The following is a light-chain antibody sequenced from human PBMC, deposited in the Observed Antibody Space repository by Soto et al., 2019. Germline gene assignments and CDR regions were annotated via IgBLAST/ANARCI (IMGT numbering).Light chain of an antibody. V-gene: IGKV1-9*01. CDR2: AAS. Sequence: DIQLTQSPSFLSASVGDRVTITCRASQGISNYLVWYQQKPGKAPKLLIYAASTLHSGVPSRFSGSGYGTEFTLTISSLQPDDVATYYCQQLNSYPLHFGQGTKLEVK. J-gene: IGKJ2*01. CDR3: QQLNSYPLH. CDR1: QGISNY.